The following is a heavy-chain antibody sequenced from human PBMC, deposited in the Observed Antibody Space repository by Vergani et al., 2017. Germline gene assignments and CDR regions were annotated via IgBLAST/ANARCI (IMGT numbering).Heavy chain of an antibody. Sequence: EVQLVESGGGLVKPGGSLRLSCAASGFTFSSYSMNWVRQAPGKGLEWVSSISSSSSYIYYADSVKGRFTISRDNAKNSLYLQMNSLRAEDTAVYYCAGVYSISPEAGEVYWGQGTLVTVSS. CDR3: AGVYSISPEAGEVY. J-gene: IGHJ4*02. D-gene: IGHD6-13*01. CDR1: GFTFSSYS. CDR2: ISSSSSYI. V-gene: IGHV3-21*01.